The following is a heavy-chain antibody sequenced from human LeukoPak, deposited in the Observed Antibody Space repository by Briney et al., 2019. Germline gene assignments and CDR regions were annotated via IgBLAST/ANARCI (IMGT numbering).Heavy chain of an antibody. CDR1: RFTFSRYW. J-gene: IGHJ4*02. CDR2: IKKDGSEK. Sequence: QPGGSLRLSCEASRFTFSRYWMSWVRQARGKGLEWVANIKKDGSEKYYGDSVKGGFTISRDNARTSLYLQMNSLRAEDTAVYYCARRFHRAADSPIFDFWGQGTLVTVSS. D-gene: IGHD3-16*01. V-gene: IGHV3-7*01. CDR3: ARRFHRAADSPIFDF.